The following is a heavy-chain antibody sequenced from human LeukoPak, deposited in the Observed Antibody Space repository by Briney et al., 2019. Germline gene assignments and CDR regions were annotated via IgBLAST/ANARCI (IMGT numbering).Heavy chain of an antibody. Sequence: GESLKISCKGSGYSFTSYWIGWVRQMPGKGLEWMGIIYPGDSDTRYSPSFQGQVTISADKSISTAYLQWSSLKASGTAMYYCARRREVIAAAWYWWFDPWGQGTLVTVSS. D-gene: IGHD6-13*01. CDR1: GYSFTSYW. V-gene: IGHV5-51*01. CDR2: IYPGDSDT. J-gene: IGHJ5*02. CDR3: ARRREVIAAAWYWWFDP.